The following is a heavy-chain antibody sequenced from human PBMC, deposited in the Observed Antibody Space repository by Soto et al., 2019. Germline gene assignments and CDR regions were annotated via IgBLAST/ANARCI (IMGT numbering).Heavy chain of an antibody. CDR3: AFGEESRYYYYGMDV. V-gene: IGHV3-48*01. CDR1: GSTCSGYS. Sequence: WGTQRLYSAVPGSTCSGYSVSWVLQAPEKGLEWFSYISSSSSTIYYADSVKGRFTISRDNAKNSLYLQMNSLRAEDTAVYYCAFGEESRYYYYGMDVWGQGTTVTVSS. CDR2: ISSSSSTI. D-gene: IGHD3-10*01. J-gene: IGHJ6*02.